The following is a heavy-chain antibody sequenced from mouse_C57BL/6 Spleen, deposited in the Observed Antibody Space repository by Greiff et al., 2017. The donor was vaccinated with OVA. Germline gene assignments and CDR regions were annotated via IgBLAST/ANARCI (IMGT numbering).Heavy chain of an antibody. Sequence: QVQLQQPGAELVKPGASVKLSCKASGYTFTSYWMHWVKQRPGQGLEWIGMIHPNSGSNNSNEKFKSKATLTVDKSSSTAYMQLSSLTSEDSAVYYCAGGFAYWGQGTLVTVSA. CDR1: GYTFTSYW. CDR2: IHPNSGSN. J-gene: IGHJ3*01. V-gene: IGHV1-64*01. CDR3: AGGFAY.